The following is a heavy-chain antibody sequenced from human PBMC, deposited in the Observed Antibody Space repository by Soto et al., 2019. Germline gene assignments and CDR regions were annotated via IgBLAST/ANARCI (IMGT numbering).Heavy chain of an antibody. CDR3: AREVERWELLVGAFDI. CDR2: IYTSGST. D-gene: IGHD1-26*01. CDR1: GGSTSSYY. J-gene: IGHJ3*02. V-gene: IGHV4-4*07. Sequence: SETLSLTCTVSGGSTSSYYWSWIRQPAGKGLEWTGRIYTSGSTNYNPSLKGRVTMSVDTSKNQFSLKLSSVTAADTAVYYCAREVERWELLVGAFDIWGQGTMVTVSS.